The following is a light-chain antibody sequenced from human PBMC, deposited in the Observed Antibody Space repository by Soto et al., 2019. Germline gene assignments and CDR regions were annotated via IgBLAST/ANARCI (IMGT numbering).Light chain of an antibody. J-gene: IGLJ2*01. Sequence: QSALTQPDSLSGSPGQSITISCTGSSSDIGGFDLVSWYQKHPGKAPKLLLYEVNKRPSGVSNRFSGSKSGNTASLTISGLQADDEAYYYFCSYVVIRNFFFGGGPKLTVL. CDR3: CSYVVIRNFF. V-gene: IGLV2-23*02. CDR2: EVN. CDR1: SSDIGGFDL.